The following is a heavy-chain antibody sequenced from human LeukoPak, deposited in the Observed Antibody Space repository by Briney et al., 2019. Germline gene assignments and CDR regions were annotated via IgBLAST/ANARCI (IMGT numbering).Heavy chain of an antibody. Sequence: PGGSLRLSCAASGFTFSSYGIHWVREAPGEGLGWVTLISYDGNDKYYADSVKGRFTISRDNSKNTLYLQMNSLRAEDTAVYYCAKECCSSSAFDYWGQGTLVAVSP. CDR1: GFTFSSYG. D-gene: IGHD6-6*01. CDR2: ISYDGNDK. CDR3: AKECCSSSAFDY. J-gene: IGHJ4*02. V-gene: IGHV3-30*18.